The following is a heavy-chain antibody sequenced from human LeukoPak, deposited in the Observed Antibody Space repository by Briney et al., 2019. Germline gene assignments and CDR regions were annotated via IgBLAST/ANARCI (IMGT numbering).Heavy chain of an antibody. CDR2: INWNGGST. CDR1: GFTFSSYS. V-gene: IGHV3-20*04. Sequence: TGGSLRLSCAASGFTFSSYSMNWVRQAPGKGLEWVSGINWNGGSTGYADSVKGRFTISRDNAKNSLYLQMNSLRAEDTALYYCATDPQGQYWGQGTLVTVSS. CDR3: ATDPQGQY. J-gene: IGHJ4*02.